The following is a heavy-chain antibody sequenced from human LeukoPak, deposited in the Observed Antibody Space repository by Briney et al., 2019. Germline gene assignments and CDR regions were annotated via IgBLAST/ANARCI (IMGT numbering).Heavy chain of an antibody. J-gene: IGHJ4*02. D-gene: IGHD6-13*01. CDR1: GGTFSSYA. V-gene: IGHV1-69*13. CDR3: ASLRAAVGLRY. CDR2: IIPIFGTA. Sequence: GASVKVSCKASGGTFSSYAISWVRQAPGQGLEWMGGIIPIFGTANYAQKFQGRVTITADESTSTAYMELSSLRSEDTAVYYCASLRAAVGLRYWGQGTLDTVSS.